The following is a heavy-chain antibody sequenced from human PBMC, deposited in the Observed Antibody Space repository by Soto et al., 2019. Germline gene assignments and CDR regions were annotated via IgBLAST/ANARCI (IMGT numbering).Heavy chain of an antibody. CDR3: ASCISTSCYPPGWFAP. CDR1: GGTFSSYA. D-gene: IGHD2-2*01. CDR2: IIPIFGTA. V-gene: IGHV1-69*13. J-gene: IGHJ5*02. Sequence: SVKVSCKASGGTFSSYAISWVRQAPGQGLEWMGGIIPIFGTANYAQKFQGRVTITADESTSTAYMELSSLRSEDTAVYYCASCISTSCYPPGWFAPWGQGTLVIVSS.